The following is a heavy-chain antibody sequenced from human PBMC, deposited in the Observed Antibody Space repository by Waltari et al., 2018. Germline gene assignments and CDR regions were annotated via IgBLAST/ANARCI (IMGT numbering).Heavy chain of an antibody. CDR1: GGTFSGYY. V-gene: IGHV4-34*01. CDR2: INHSGST. J-gene: IGHJ6*02. CDR3: ARGPYYDFWSGYYPTYYYYGMDV. Sequence: QVQLQQWGAGLLKPSETLSLTCAVYGGTFSGYYWSWILQPPGKGLEWIGEINHSGSTNYNPSLKSRVTISVDTSKNQFSLKLSSVTAADTAVYYCARGPYYDFWSGYYPTYYYYGMDVWGQGTTVTVSS. D-gene: IGHD3-3*01.